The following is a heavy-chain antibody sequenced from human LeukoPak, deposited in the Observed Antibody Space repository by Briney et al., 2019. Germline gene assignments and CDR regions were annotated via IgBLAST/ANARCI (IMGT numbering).Heavy chain of an antibody. J-gene: IGHJ4*02. CDR2: ISSSSSYI. CDR3: AKEADDWYPRPFDY. CDR1: GFTFSSYS. D-gene: IGHD3-9*01. Sequence: KPGGSLRLSCAASGFTFSSYSMNWVRQAPGKGLEWVSSISSSSSYIYYADSVKGRFTISRDNAKNTLYLQMNSLTAEDTAVYYCAKEADDWYPRPFDYWGQGTLVTVSS. V-gene: IGHV3-21*04.